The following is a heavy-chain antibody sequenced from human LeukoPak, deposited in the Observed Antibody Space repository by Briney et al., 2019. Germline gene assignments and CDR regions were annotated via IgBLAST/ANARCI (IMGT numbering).Heavy chain of an antibody. Sequence: GGSLRLSCAASGFTFSDYYMSWIRQAPGKGLEWVSYISSSGSTIYYADSVKGRFTISRDNAKNSLYLQMNSLRAEDTAVYYCARVTYYYGSSGYYENLNQFDYWGQGTLVTVSS. V-gene: IGHV3-11*01. D-gene: IGHD3-22*01. CDR3: ARVTYYYGSSGYYENLNQFDY. CDR2: ISSSGSTI. J-gene: IGHJ4*02. CDR1: GFTFSDYY.